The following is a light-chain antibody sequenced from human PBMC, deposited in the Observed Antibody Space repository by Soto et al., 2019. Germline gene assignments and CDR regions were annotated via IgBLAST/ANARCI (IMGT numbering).Light chain of an antibody. CDR3: AAWDDSLNGHV. CDR2: TNY. J-gene: IGLJ1*01. Sequence: QSVLTQPPSASGTPGQGVTISCSGSSSNIGTNPVNWYQQLPGTAPKLLIYTNYQRPSGVPDRFSGSKSGTSASLAISGLESEDEDDYYCAAWDDSLNGHVFGTGTKVTVL. V-gene: IGLV1-44*01. CDR1: SSNIGTNP.